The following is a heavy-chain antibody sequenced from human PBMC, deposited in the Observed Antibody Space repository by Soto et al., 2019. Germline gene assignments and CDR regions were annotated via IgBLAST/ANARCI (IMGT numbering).Heavy chain of an antibody. J-gene: IGHJ6*02. CDR3: ARDDYGDSSVIIYYYYGMDV. D-gene: IGHD4-17*01. CDR2: ISAYNGNT. Sequence: ASVKVSCKASGYTFTSYGISWVRQAPGQGLEWMGWISAYNGNTNYAQKLQGRVTMTTDTSTSTANMELRSLRSDDTAVYYCARDDYGDSSVIIYYYYGMDVWGQGTTVPVSS. CDR1: GYTFTSYG. V-gene: IGHV1-18*01.